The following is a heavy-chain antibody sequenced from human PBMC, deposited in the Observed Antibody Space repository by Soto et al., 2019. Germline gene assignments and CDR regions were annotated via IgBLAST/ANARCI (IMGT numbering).Heavy chain of an antibody. V-gene: IGHV2-26*01. CDR3: AAIVGLLDFWIGYLLTDNWFDP. Sequence: QVTLKESGPVVVKPTETLTLTCTVSGCLLSKVRMGVTWIRQPPGKARERLAHIFSNDERSYSPSLKSRLTISRDTSKSQVVLSLTNVDPVDTGTYYFAAIVGLLDFWIGYLLTDNWFDPWGQGALVTVSS. D-gene: IGHD3-3*01. CDR2: IFSNDER. J-gene: IGHJ5*02. CDR1: GCLLSKVRMG.